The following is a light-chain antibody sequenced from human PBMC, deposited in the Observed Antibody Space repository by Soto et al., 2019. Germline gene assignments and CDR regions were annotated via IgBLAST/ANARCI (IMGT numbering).Light chain of an antibody. CDR3: GSYRNSTYV. V-gene: IGLV2-14*01. J-gene: IGLJ1*01. Sequence: QLVLTQPASVSGSPGHSITISCKGTSSDVGGYNYVSWYRHHPGKAPKLLIYDVNYRASGVSNRFSGSKSGNTASLTISGLQAEDEADYYCGSYRNSTYVFGTGTKLTVL. CDR2: DVN. CDR1: SSDVGGYNY.